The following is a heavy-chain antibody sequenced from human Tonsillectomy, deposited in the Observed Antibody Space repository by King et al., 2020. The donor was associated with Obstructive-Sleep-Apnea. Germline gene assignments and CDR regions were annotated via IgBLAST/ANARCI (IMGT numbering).Heavy chain of an antibody. CDR2: ITGRGAGT. J-gene: IGHJ4*02. D-gene: IGHD3-22*01. V-gene: IGHV3-23*04. CDR1: GFTFSSYA. Sequence: VQLVESGGGLLQPGGSLRLSCAASGFTFSSYAMSWVRQAPGKGLEWVSHITGRGAGTFYADSVKGRFTISRDNSTNTLYLQMNSLRAEDTAVYYCAKGPHDSSGYYPFDYWGQGTLVTVSS. CDR3: AKGPHDSSGYYPFDY.